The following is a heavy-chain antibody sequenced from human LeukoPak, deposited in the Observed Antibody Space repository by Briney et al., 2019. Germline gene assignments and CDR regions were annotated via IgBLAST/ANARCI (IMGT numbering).Heavy chain of an antibody. J-gene: IGHJ4*02. V-gene: IGHV4-34*01. D-gene: IGHD3-10*01. Sequence: SETLSLTCAVYGGSFSGYYWSWIRQPPGKGLEWIGEINHSGSTNYNPSLKSRVTISVDTSKNQFSLKLSSVTAADTAVYYCARGSGPSGESDCWGQGTLVTVSS. CDR1: GGSFSGYY. CDR2: INHSGST. CDR3: ARGSGPSGESDC.